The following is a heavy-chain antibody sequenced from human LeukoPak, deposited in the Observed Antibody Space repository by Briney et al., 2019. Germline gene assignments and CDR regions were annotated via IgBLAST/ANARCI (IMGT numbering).Heavy chain of an antibody. CDR2: INHSGST. CDR1: GGSFSGYY. CDR3: ARGGDSSGYYYPVFDY. Sequence: SETLPLTCAVYGGSFSGYYWSWIRQPPGKGLEWIGEINHSGSTNYNPSLKSRVTISVDTSKNQFSLKLSSVTAADTAVYYCARGGDSSGYYYPVFDYWGQGTLVTVSS. D-gene: IGHD3-22*01. V-gene: IGHV4-34*01. J-gene: IGHJ4*02.